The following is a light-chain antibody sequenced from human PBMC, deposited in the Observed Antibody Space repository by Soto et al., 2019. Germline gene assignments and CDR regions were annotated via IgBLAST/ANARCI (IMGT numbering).Light chain of an antibody. V-gene: IGLV2-14*01. CDR3: FSFTTDWTHV. CDR1: SSDVGAYNY. CDR2: EVS. Sequence: QSVLTQPASVSGSPGQSITISCTGTSSDVGAYNYVSWFQQHPGKAPTLIISEVSNRPSGVSNRFSGSKSGNAASLTISGLQAEDEADSFCFSFTTDWTHVFGTGTKLTVL. J-gene: IGLJ1*01.